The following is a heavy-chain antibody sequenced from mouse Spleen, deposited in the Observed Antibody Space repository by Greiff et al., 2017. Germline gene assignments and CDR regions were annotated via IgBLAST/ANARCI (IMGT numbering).Heavy chain of an antibody. D-gene: IGHD1-1*01. Sequence: EVMLVESGGGLVQPGGSLKLSCAASGFTFSSYTMSWVRQTPEKRLEWVAYISNGGGSTYYPDTVKGRFTISRDNAKNTLYLQMSSLKSEDTAMYYCARHDYYGSSYCYAMDYWGQGTSVTVSS. CDR1: GFTFSSYT. CDR2: ISNGGGST. J-gene: IGHJ4*01. CDR3: ARHDYYGSSYCYAMDY. V-gene: IGHV5-12-2*01.